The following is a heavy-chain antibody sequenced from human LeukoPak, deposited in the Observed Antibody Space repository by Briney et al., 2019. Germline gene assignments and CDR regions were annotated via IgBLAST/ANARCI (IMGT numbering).Heavy chain of an antibody. V-gene: IGHV4-4*07. Sequence: SETLSLTCSVSGGSISNYYWDWIRQPAGKGLEWIGRMYASGATRYNPSFQSRVTMSADTSKNQVSLNVTSVTAADTAVYYCARWGYTRFDYWGQGTLVTVSS. CDR1: GGSISNYY. J-gene: IGHJ4*02. CDR3: ARWGYTRFDY. D-gene: IGHD5-24*01. CDR2: MYASGAT.